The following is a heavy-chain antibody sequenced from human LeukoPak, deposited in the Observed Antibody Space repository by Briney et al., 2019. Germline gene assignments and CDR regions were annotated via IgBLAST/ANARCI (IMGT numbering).Heavy chain of an antibody. V-gene: IGHV3-48*01. CDR2: ISGSSGTR. D-gene: IGHD6-19*01. CDR1: GFTFSSYS. Sequence: GGSLRLSCAASGFTFSSYSMNWVRQAPGKGLEWVSYISGSSGTRYYADSVKGRSTISRDNAKNSLYLQMNSLRAEDTAVYYCARAPYTSGWYRGDNDYWGQGTLVTVSS. CDR3: ARAPYTSGWYRGDNDY. J-gene: IGHJ4*02.